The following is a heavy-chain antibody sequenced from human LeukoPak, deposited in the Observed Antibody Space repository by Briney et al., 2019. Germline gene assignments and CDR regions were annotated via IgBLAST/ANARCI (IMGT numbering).Heavy chain of an antibody. J-gene: IGHJ3*02. CDR3: ARDGVVGTGIAFDI. V-gene: IGHV1-3*01. Sequence: ASVKVSCKASGYSFITYDMYWVRQAPGQRLEWMGWIIPGNGKTKYSQKFQGRVSITRDTSATTVYMDLSSLRSEDTAVYYSARDGVVGTGIAFDIWGQGTMVTVSS. CDR2: IIPGNGKT. CDR1: GYSFITYD. D-gene: IGHD2-8*02.